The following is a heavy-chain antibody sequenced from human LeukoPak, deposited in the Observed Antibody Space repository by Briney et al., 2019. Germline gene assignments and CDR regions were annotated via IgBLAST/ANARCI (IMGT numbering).Heavy chain of an antibody. D-gene: IGHD6-13*01. Sequence: PGGSLRLSCAASGFTFSSYAMSWVRQAPGKGLEWVSVIYSGGGAYYADSVKGRFTISRHSSKNTLYLQMNSLRAEDTAVYYCARDRPAAGFYYFDYWGQGTLVTVSS. CDR1: GFTFSSYA. J-gene: IGHJ4*02. V-gene: IGHV3-53*04. CDR2: IYSGGGA. CDR3: ARDRPAAGFYYFDY.